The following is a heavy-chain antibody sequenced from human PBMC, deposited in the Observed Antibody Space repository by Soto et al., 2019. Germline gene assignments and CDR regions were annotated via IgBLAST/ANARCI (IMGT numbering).Heavy chain of an antibody. CDR1: GYSFTSYW. CDR2: IYPGDSDT. Sequence: GESLKISCKGSGYSFTSYWIGWVRQMPGKGLEWMGIIYPGDSDTRYSPSFQGQVTISADKSISTAYLQWSSLKASDTAMYYCARLSTTGALGVLYFDYWGQGTLVTVSS. V-gene: IGHV5-51*01. CDR3: ARLSTTGALGVLYFDY. J-gene: IGHJ4*02. D-gene: IGHD3-16*01.